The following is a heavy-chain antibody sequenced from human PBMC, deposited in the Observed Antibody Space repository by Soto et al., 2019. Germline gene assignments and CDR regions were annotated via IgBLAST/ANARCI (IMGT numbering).Heavy chain of an antibody. J-gene: IGHJ3*02. Sequence: SETLSLTCAVYGGSLSGYYWSWIRQPPGKGLEWIGEINHSGSTNYNPSLKSRVTISVDTSKNQFSLKLSSVTAADTAVYYCARGRRDGYNLFGVLKHIWGQGTMVTVSS. V-gene: IGHV4-34*01. CDR3: ARGRRDGYNLFGVLKHI. CDR2: INHSGST. CDR1: GGSLSGYY. D-gene: IGHD5-12*01.